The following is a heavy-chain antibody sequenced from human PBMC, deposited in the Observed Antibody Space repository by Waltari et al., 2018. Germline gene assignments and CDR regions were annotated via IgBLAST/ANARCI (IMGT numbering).Heavy chain of an antibody. CDR1: GFNLRNSA. CDR2: MTGSGGTI. D-gene: IGHD3-22*01. Sequence: ELQLLESGGGLVQPGGSLRLSCQGSGFNLRNSAMGWVRQAPGKGLEWVSAMTGSGGTIDYADSVKGRFTISRDYSKNTLYLQMNSLKTEDTALYHCAKDMIAGDGHYVFDIWGQGTMVTVSS. J-gene: IGHJ3*02. CDR3: AKDMIAGDGHYVFDI. V-gene: IGHV3-23*01.